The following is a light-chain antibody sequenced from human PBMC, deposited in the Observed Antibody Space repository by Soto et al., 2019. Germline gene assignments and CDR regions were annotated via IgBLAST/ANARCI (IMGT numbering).Light chain of an antibody. CDR2: DAS. V-gene: IGKV3-20*01. Sequence: EIVLTQSPVTLSLSPWERATLSCRASQSVSSSYLAWYQQKPGQAPRLLIYDASSRATGIPDRFSGGGSGADFTLPISGLEPEDFAVYYCQQKTFGQGTKVDIK. CDR1: QSVSSSY. CDR3: QQKT. J-gene: IGKJ1*01.